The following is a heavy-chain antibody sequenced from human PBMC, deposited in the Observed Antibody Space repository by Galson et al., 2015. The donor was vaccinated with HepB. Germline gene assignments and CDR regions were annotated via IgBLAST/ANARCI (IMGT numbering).Heavy chain of an antibody. CDR3: AIDGRSPVEFWFDL. V-gene: IGHV3-48*02. J-gene: IGHJ2*01. CDR1: RFTFSTHS. D-gene: IGHD3-10*01. Sequence: SLRLSCAASRFTFSTHSMNWVRQAPGKGLEWIAYITGTGVIVYADSVQGRFTISRDNAKHSLFLQMNSLRDEDTAVYYCAIDGRSPVEFWFDLWGRGTLVTVSS. CDR2: ITGTGVIV.